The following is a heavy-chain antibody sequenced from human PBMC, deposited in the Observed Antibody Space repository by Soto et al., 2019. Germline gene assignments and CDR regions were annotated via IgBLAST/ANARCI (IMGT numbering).Heavy chain of an antibody. D-gene: IGHD3-10*01. CDR1: GYTLTTYY. Sequence: QVQLVQSGAEVKKPGASVKISCKASGYTLTTYYMHWVRQAPGQGLEWMGLINPSGGRTDYAQKFPGRVTLTSDTSTSTVYMALSSLRSQDTVVYYFARDFLGQYYSVDVWGQGTTVTVSS. CDR3: ARDFLGQYYSVDV. CDR2: INPSGGRT. J-gene: IGHJ6*02. V-gene: IGHV1-46*01.